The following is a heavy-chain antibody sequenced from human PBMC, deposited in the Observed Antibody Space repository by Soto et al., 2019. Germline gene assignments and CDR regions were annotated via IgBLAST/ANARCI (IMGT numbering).Heavy chain of an antibody. V-gene: IGHV1-69*02. J-gene: IGHJ4*02. CDR3: ATGGTTVTTCLDY. CDR1: GGTFSSYT. Sequence: QVQLVQSGAEVKKPGSSVKVSCKASGGTFSSYTISWVRQAPGQGLEWMGRIIPILGIANYAQKFQGRVTITADKSTSAAYMELSSLRSEDTAVYYCATGGTTVTTCLDYLGQGTLVTVSS. D-gene: IGHD4-17*01. CDR2: IIPILGIA.